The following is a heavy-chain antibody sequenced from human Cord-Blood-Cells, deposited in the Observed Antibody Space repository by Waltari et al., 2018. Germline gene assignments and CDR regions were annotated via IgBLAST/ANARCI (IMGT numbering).Heavy chain of an antibody. Sequence: QVQLQESGPGLVKPSETLSLTCTVSGGSISSHYWSWIRQPPGKGLEWIGYIYYSGSTNDNPSLKSRVTISVDTAKNQFSLKLSSVTAADTAVYYCARGVYFDLWGRGTLVTVSS. CDR2: IYYSGST. CDR3: ARGVYFDL. D-gene: IGHD6-6*01. CDR1: GGSISSHY. J-gene: IGHJ2*01. V-gene: IGHV4-59*11.